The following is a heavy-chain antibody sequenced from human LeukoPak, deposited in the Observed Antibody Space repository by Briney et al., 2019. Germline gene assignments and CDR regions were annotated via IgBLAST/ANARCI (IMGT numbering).Heavy chain of an antibody. Sequence: KPSETLSLTCTVAGGSISSYYWSWIRQPAGKGLEWIGRIYTSGSTNYNPSLKSRVTISVDKSKNQFSLKLSSVTAADTAVYYCARELGSLGRVDYWGQGTLVTVSS. CDR3: ARELGSLGRVDY. D-gene: IGHD7-27*01. CDR2: IYTSGST. J-gene: IGHJ4*02. V-gene: IGHV4-4*07. CDR1: GGSISSYY.